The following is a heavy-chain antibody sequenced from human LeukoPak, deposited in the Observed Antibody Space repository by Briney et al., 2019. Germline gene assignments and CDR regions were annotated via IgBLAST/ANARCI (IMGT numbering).Heavy chain of an antibody. J-gene: IGHJ6*03. V-gene: IGHV3-23*01. Sequence: GGSLRLSCAASGFTYSNYALSWVRQAPGKGLEWVSDISGSGGSTYYADSVKGRFTISRDNSKNSLYLQMNSLRAEDTAVYYCARAPPAHMDVWGKGTTVTVSS. CDR3: ARAPPAHMDV. CDR2: ISGSGGST. CDR1: GFTYSNYA.